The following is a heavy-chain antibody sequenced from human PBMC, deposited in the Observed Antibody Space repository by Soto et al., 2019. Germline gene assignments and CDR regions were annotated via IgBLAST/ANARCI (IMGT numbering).Heavy chain of an antibody. CDR1: GLTSPRYS. V-gene: IGHV3-21*06. CDR3: ARESEDLTSNFDY. Sequence: EVQLVESGEGRAKLGGSRNPSVAAPGLTSPRYSLTGAGQAPGKGLEWVSSISSTTNYIYYGDSMKGRFTISRDNTKNSLYLEMNSLRAEDTAVYYCARESEDLTSNFDYWGQGTLVTVSS. J-gene: IGHJ4*02. CDR2: ISSTTNYI.